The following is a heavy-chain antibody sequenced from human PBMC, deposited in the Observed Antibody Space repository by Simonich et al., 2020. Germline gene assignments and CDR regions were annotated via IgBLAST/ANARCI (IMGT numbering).Heavy chain of an antibody. CDR2: NNPNNGST. Sequence: QVQLVQSGAEVKKPGASVKVSCKASGYTFTGYYMHWVRQAPGQGLGGMGGNNPNNGSTNYGTKFQGRGTMTRDTSISTAYMELSRLRSDDTAVYYCARVSGGTAMVTSTFDIWGQGTMVTVSS. D-gene: IGHD5-18*01. J-gene: IGHJ3*02. V-gene: IGHV1-2*02. CDR1: GYTFTGYY. CDR3: ARVSGGTAMVTSTFDI.